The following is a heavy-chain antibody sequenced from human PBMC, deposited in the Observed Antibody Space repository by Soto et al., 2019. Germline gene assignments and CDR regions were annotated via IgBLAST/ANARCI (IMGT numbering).Heavy chain of an antibody. CDR1: GYTFTSYD. J-gene: IGHJ5*02. CDR3: ARGQYSSGWYSWFDP. Sequence: ASVKVSCKASGYTFTSYDINWVRQATGQGLEWMGWMNPNSGNTGYAQKFQGRVTMTRNTSISTAYMELSSLRSEGTAVYYCARGQYSSGWYSWFDPWGQGTLVTVSS. V-gene: IGHV1-8*01. D-gene: IGHD6-19*01. CDR2: MNPNSGNT.